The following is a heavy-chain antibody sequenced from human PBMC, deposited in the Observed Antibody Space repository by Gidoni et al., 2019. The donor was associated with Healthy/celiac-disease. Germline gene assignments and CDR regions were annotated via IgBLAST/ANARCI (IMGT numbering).Heavy chain of an antibody. Sequence: QVQLQESGPGLEKPSETLSLTCTVSGGSISSYYWSWIRPPPGKGLEWIGYIYYSGSTNYNPSLKSRVTISVDTSKNQFSLKLSSVTAADTAVYYCARDAASGVDYWGQGTLVTVSS. CDR3: ARDAASGVDY. J-gene: IGHJ4*02. V-gene: IGHV4-59*01. CDR1: GGSISSYY. CDR2: IYYSGST. D-gene: IGHD5-18*01.